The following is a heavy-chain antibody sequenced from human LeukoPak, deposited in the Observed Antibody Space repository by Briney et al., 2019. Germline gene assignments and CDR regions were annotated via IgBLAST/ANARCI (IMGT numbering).Heavy chain of an antibody. Sequence: SETLSLTCAVYGGSFSGYYWSWIRQPPGKGLEWIGEINHSGSTNYNPSLKSRVTISVDTSKNQFSLKLSSVTAADTAVYYCARANMVRGDPYFDYWGQGTLVTVSS. CDR2: INHSGST. CDR3: ARANMVRGDPYFDY. V-gene: IGHV4-34*01. CDR1: GGSFSGYY. D-gene: IGHD3-10*01. J-gene: IGHJ4*02.